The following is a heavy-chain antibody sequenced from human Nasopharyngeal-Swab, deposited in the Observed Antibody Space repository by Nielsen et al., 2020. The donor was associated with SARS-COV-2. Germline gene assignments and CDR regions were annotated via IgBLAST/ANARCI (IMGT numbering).Heavy chain of an antibody. CDR2: IYPGDSDT. Sequence: GGSLRLSCKGSGYSFASYWIGWVRQMPGKGLEWMGIIYPGDSDTRYSPSFQGQVTISADKSISTAYLQWSSLKASDTAMYYCARRLSSGWYVDYWGQGTLVTVSS. D-gene: IGHD6-19*01. V-gene: IGHV5-51*01. J-gene: IGHJ4*02. CDR3: ARRLSSGWYVDY. CDR1: GYSFASYW.